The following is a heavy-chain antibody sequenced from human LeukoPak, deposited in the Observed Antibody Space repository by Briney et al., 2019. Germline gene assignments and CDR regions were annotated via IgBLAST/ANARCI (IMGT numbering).Heavy chain of an antibody. CDR1: GYTFTGYY. CDR3: AKFWHSDC. CDR2: IDPNSGTT. Sequence: ASVKVSCKASGYTFTGYYLHWVRQAPGQGLEWMGWIDPNSGTTIYAQKFQDRVTMTRDTSINTVYMHLSGLTFDDTAVYYCAKFWHSDCWGQGTLVTVSP. J-gene: IGHJ4*02. V-gene: IGHV1-2*02.